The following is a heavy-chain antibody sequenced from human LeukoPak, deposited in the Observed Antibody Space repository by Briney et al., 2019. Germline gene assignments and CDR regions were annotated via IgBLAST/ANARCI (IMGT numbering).Heavy chain of an antibody. CDR2: ISGSGGST. J-gene: IGHJ4*02. V-gene: IGHV3-23*01. Sequence: HTEGSLRLSCAASGFTFSSYAMSWVRQAPGKGLEWVSAISGSGGSTYYADSVKGRFTISRDNSKNTLYLQMNSLRAEDTAVYYCARVQGRSSGNDYWGQGTLVTVSS. CDR1: GFTFSSYA. D-gene: IGHD6-19*01. CDR3: ARVQGRSSGNDY.